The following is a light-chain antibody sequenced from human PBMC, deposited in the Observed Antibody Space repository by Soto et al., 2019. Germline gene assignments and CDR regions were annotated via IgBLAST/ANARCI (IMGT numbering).Light chain of an antibody. J-gene: IGKJ1*01. V-gene: IGKV3-15*01. CDR3: QQYNNWPGT. CDR2: GAS. CDR1: QSVSSF. Sequence: EIVLTQSPATLSLSPGDRATLSCRASQSVSSFLAWYQQKPGQSPRLLIYGASTRATGIPARFSGSGSGTEFTLTISSLQSEDFAVYYCQQYNNWPGTFGQGTKVDNK.